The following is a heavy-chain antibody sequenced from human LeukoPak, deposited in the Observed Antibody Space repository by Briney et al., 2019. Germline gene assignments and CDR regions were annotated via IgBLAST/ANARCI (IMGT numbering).Heavy chain of an antibody. CDR3: ARNVPSTGDFVY. CDR2: MNPNSGNT. CDR1: GYTFTSYD. V-gene: IGHV1-8*01. Sequence: GSVKVSCKASGYTFTSYDINWVRQATGQGLEWMGWMNPNSGNTGYAQKFQGRVTMTRDTSISTAYMELSSLTSEDTAVYYCARNVPSTGDFVYWGQGTLVTVSS. D-gene: IGHD3-10*01. J-gene: IGHJ4*02.